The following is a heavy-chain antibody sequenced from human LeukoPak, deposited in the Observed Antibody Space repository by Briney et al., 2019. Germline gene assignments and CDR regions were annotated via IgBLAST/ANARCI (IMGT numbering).Heavy chain of an antibody. D-gene: IGHD1-26*01. J-gene: IGHJ3*02. CDR3: AKDPGGTLI. V-gene: IGHV3-30*02. Sequence: PGGSLRLSCAASGFTFSTYGMHCVRQAPGNWLEWVAFIRYDGSNTYYADSVKGRFTISRDNSKNTLYLQMNSLRAEDTAVYYCAKDPGGTLIWGQGTMGTVSS. CDR2: IRYDGSNT. CDR1: GFTFSTYG.